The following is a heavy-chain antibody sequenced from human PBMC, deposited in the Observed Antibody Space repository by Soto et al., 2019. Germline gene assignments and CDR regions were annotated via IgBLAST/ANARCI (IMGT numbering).Heavy chain of an antibody. CDR1: CGSIIGSY. J-gene: IGHJ4*02. CDR2: VYYTGST. CDR3: ARSVAVPGAHIDY. Sequence: PSETLSVTCSFSCGSIIGSYWSWIRQSPGKGLEWLGYVYYTGSTNYSPSLRSRVSISVDTSKNEFSLRLSSVTAADTAVYFCARSVAVPGAHIDYWGQGTQVTVSS. D-gene: IGHD6-19*01. V-gene: IGHV4-59*01.